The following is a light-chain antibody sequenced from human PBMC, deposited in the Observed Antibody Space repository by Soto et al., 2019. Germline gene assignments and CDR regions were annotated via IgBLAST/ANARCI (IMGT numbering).Light chain of an antibody. CDR1: QSINNY. CDR2: DAA. V-gene: IGKV1-33*01. J-gene: IGKJ1*01. Sequence: DIQMTQSPCSLSASVGDRATITCRASQSINNYLNWYQQKPRRAAKILIYDAANCEAGVPSRFSGSGYGTNVSSTIRQRQHDDALPYYRQHCETPRRFGQGTKLDIK. CDR3: QHCETPRR.